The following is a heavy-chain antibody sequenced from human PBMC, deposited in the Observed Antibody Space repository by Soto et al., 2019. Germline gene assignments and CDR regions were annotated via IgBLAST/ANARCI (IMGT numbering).Heavy chain of an antibody. CDR2: IYYSGST. J-gene: IGHJ6*03. CDR1: GGSISSSSYY. Sequence: QLQLQESGPGLVKPSETLSLTCTVSGGSISSSSYYWGWIRQPPGKGLEWIGSIYYSGSTYYNPSIKSGVTMSVDTSKHHFSRKLSSVTAAATAVYYCVIAAAGRKVYYYYMDVWGNGTTVTVSS. V-gene: IGHV4-39*02. D-gene: IGHD6-13*01. CDR3: VIAAAGRKVYYYYMDV.